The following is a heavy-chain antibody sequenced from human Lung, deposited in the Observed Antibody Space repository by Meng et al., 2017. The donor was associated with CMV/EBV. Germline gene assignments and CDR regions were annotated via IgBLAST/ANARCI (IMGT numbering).Heavy chain of an antibody. D-gene: IGHD2-2*01. J-gene: IGHJ4*02. V-gene: IGHV1-2*02. Sequence: ASXXVSCKASGYTFTGYYMHWVRQAPGQGLEWMGWINPNSGGTNYAQKFQGRVTMTRDTSISTAYMEPSRLRSDDTAVYYCAGGPRSSTSLGYWGQGTLVTVSS. CDR3: AGGPRSSTSLGY. CDR1: GYTFTGYY. CDR2: INPNSGGT.